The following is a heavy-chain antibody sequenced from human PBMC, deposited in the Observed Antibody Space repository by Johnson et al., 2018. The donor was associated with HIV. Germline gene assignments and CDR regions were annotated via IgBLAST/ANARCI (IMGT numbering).Heavy chain of an antibody. Sequence: VQVVESGGGLVQPGRSLRLSCAASGFTFDDYGMSWVRQAPGKGLEWVSGINWNGGSTGYADSVKGRFTISRDNAKNSLYLQMNSLRAEDTAVYYTRATIPRDAFDIWGQGTMVTVSS. CDR2: INWNGGST. CDR1: GFTFDDYG. CDR3: RATIPRDAFDI. J-gene: IGHJ3*02. D-gene: IGHD5-12*01. V-gene: IGHV3-20*04.